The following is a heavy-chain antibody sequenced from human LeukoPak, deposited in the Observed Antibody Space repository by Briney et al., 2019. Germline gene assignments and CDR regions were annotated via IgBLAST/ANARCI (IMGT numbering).Heavy chain of an antibody. CDR3: ARLGPFKRGAFDI. CDR2: TYYRSKWYN. V-gene: IGHV6-1*01. Sequence: TSQTLSLTCAISGDSVSSYSAAWHWISQSPPRGLEWLGRTYYRSKWYNDYAVSVKSRITINPDTSKNQFSLQLNSVTPEDTAVYYCARLGPFKRGAFDIWGQGTMVTVSS. CDR1: GDSVSSYSAA. D-gene: IGHD1-26*01. J-gene: IGHJ3*02.